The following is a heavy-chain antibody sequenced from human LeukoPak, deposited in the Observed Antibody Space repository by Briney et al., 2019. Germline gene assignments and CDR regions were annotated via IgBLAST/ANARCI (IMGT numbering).Heavy chain of an antibody. CDR2: ISHIGST. CDR3: ARDRISINALDM. Sequence: SETLSLTCAVYGGSITGHYLTWIRQPPGNGREWIGYISHIGSTNYNPSLKSRVTISVDTSKNHFTLKLTSVTAADTALYYCARDRISINALDMWGQGTMVTVSS. CDR1: GGSITGHY. V-gene: IGHV4-59*11. J-gene: IGHJ3*02. D-gene: IGHD1-14*01.